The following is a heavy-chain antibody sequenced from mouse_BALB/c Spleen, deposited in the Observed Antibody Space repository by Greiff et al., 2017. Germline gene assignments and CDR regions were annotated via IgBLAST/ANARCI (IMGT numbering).Heavy chain of an antibody. Sequence: VQLQQSGAELVRPGVSVKISCKGSGYTFTDYAMHWVKQSHAKSLEWIGVISTYYGDASYNQKFKGKATMTVDKSSSTAYMELARLTSEDSAIYYCATGYYFDYWGQGTTLTVSS. V-gene: IGHV1S137*01. D-gene: IGHD4-1*01. CDR3: ATGYYFDY. J-gene: IGHJ2*01. CDR1: GYTFTDYA. CDR2: ISTYYGDA.